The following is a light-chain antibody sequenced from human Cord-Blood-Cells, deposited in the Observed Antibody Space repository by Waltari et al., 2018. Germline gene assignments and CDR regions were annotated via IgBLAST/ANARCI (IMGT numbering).Light chain of an antibody. J-gene: IGKJ2*01. CDR1: QDISNY. V-gene: IGKV1-33*01. Sequence: DIQMTQSPSSLSASVGDRVTITCQASQDISNYLNWYQQKPGKATKLLIYDASNLETGVPSRFSGSGSGTDFTFTINSLQPEDIATYYCQQYDNLPYTFGQGTKLEIK. CDR2: DAS. CDR3: QQYDNLPYT.